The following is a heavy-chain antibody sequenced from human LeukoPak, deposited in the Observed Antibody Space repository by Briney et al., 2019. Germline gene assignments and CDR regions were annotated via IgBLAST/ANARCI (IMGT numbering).Heavy chain of an antibody. Sequence: SETLSLTCTVSGGSISSGSYYWSWIRQPAGKGLEWIGRIYTSGSTNYNPSLKSRVTISVDTSKNQFSLKLSSVTAADTAVYYCARAQGSGSYYFDPYYFDYWGQGTLVTVSS. J-gene: IGHJ4*02. V-gene: IGHV4-61*02. CDR1: GGSISSGSYY. CDR2: IYTSGST. CDR3: ARAQGSGSYYFDPYYFDY. D-gene: IGHD3-10*01.